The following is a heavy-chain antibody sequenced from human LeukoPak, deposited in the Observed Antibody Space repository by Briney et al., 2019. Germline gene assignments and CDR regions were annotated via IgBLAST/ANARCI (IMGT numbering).Heavy chain of an antibody. CDR3: AKAEAFNPYRSGSIVGYFEN. V-gene: IGHV3-23*01. D-gene: IGHD3-10*01. CDR1: GFTFSSYS. CDR2: ISGSGDGT. J-gene: IGHJ4*02. Sequence: GGSLRLSCAASGFTFSSYSMSWVRQAPGKGLEWVSGISGSGDGTYYADSVKGHFTISRDNSKSTLYLQMNSLRAEDTAVYYCAKAEAFNPYRSGSIVGYFENWGQGTLVTVSS.